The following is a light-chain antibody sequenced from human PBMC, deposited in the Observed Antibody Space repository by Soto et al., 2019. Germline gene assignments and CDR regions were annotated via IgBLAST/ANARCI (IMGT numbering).Light chain of an antibody. Sequence: EIVMTQSPATLSVSPGERATLSCRASQSVSSNLAWYQQKPGQAPRLLIYRASTRATGIPARFSGSGSGTEFTLTISSLQSEDFAVYYCQQYNNWPRTFGQRTKVEIK. J-gene: IGKJ1*01. CDR2: RAS. CDR3: QQYNNWPRT. V-gene: IGKV3-15*01. CDR1: QSVSSN.